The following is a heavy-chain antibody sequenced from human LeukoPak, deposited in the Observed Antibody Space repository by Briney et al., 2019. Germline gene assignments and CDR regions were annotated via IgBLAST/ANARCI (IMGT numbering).Heavy chain of an antibody. CDR1: GGTFSSYA. D-gene: IGHD2-2*01. CDR2: IIPIFGTA. Sequence: ASVKVSCKASGGTFSSYAISWVRQAPGQGLEWMGGIIPIFGTANYAQKFQGRVTITADESTSTAYMELSSLRSEDTAVYYCARVATPRYCSTTSCYWKGRFDPWGQGTLVTVSS. J-gene: IGHJ5*02. CDR3: ARVATPRYCSTTSCYWKGRFDP. V-gene: IGHV1-69*13.